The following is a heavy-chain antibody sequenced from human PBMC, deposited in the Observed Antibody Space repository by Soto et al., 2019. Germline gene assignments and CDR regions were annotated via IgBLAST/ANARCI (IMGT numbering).Heavy chain of an antibody. V-gene: IGHV5-51*01. CDR1: GYSFSTYW. D-gene: IGHD2-2*01. CDR3: VSSTTPYGMDV. J-gene: IGHJ6*02. CDR2: IYPGDSNT. Sequence: PGESLELSCKGSGYSFSTYWIGWVRQMPGKGLEWMGIIYPGDSNTRYSPSLQGQFTIPADKSISTAYLRWSSLRASDTAMYYCVSSTTPYGMDVWGQGTRVTVP.